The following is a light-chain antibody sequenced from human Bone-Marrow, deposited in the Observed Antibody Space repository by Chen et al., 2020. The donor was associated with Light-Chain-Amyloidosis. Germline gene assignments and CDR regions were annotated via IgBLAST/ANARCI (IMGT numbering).Light chain of an antibody. CDR2: EVT. CDR3: SSYTITNTLV. V-gene: IGLV2-14*01. Sequence: QSALTQPASVSGSPGQAITISCTGTSSDVGGDNHVSWYQQHPDKAPKLMLYEVTNRPSWVPDRFSGYKSDTTASLTISGLQTEDEADYFCSSYTITNTLVFGSGTRVTVL. J-gene: IGLJ1*01. CDR1: SSDVGGDNH.